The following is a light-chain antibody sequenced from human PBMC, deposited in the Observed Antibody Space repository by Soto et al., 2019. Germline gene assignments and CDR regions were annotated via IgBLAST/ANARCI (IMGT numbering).Light chain of an antibody. CDR3: QQYAGT. CDR2: GAS. CDR1: QSVSSSY. Sequence: EIVLTQSPATLSLSPGERATLSCRASQSVSSSYLAWYQQKPGQAPRLLIYGASSRATGIPDRFSGSGSGTDFTLTISRLEPEDFAVYYCQQYAGTFGQGTKVDIK. J-gene: IGKJ1*01. V-gene: IGKV3-20*01.